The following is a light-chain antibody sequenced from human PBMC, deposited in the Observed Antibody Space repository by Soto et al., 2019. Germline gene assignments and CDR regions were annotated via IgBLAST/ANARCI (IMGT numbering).Light chain of an antibody. Sequence: EIVLTQSPATLSWSPGERATLSCRASQSVSSYLAWYQQKPGQAPRLLIYDASNRATGIPARFSGSGSGTDFTLTISSLEPKDFAVYYCQQRSNWPLTFGGGTKVAIK. V-gene: IGKV3-11*01. CDR3: QQRSNWPLT. J-gene: IGKJ4*01. CDR2: DAS. CDR1: QSVSSY.